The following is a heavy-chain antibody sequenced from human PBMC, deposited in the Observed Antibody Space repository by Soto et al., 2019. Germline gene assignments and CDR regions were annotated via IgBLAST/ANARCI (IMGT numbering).Heavy chain of an antibody. J-gene: IGHJ4*02. CDR3: ARRRLRGLHLGDSPYSDY. CDR2: IYYSGST. D-gene: IGHD3-16*01. V-gene: IGHV4-31*03. Sequence: QVQLQESGPGLVKPSQTLSLTCTVSGGSISSGGYYWSWIRQHPGKGLEWIGYIYYSGSTYYNPSLKSRVTISVDTSKNQFSLNVSSVTAADTAVYYCARRRLRGLHLGDSPYSDYWGQGTLVTVSS. CDR1: GGSISSGGYY.